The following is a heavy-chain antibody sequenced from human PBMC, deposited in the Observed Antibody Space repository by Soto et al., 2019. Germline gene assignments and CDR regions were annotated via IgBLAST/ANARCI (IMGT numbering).Heavy chain of an antibody. CDR1: GGSFSSSNW. CDR3: ERAHGNYYYGMDV. Sequence: QVQLQESGPGLVKPSGTLSLPCAVHGGSFSSSNWWSWVRTPPGKRLEWFGEIYQSGSTNYNPTLKSRVTISVDKSKTQFALKLSFVTAADTAVYYCERAHGNYYYGMDVWGQGTTVTVSS. V-gene: IGHV4-4*02. J-gene: IGHJ6*02. CDR2: IYQSGST. D-gene: IGHD4-17*01.